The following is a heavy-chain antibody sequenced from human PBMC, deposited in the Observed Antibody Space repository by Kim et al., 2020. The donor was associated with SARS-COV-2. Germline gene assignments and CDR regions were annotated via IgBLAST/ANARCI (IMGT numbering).Heavy chain of an antibody. V-gene: IGHV3-23*01. J-gene: IGHJ4*02. D-gene: IGHD3-10*01. Sequence: GRLTISRDNSKNTLYLQMNSLRAEDTAVYYCAKRPLNMVRRVISLHPFDYWGQGTLVTVSS. CDR3: AKRPLNMVRRVISLHPFDY.